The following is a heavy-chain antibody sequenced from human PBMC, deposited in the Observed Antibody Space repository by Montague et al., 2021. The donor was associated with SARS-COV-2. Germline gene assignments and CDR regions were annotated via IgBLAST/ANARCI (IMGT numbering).Heavy chain of an antibody. D-gene: IGHD3-16*01. V-gene: IGHV3-33*01. CDR3: ASAYHDYGLDN. Sequence: SLRLSCAASGITFNRHGMHWVRQAPGKGLEWVAVIWYDGSKRFYSDSVRGRFTISRDNSKNTVSLQMNSLSVEDTAVYYCASAYHDYGLDNWGQGTLVTVSS. J-gene: IGHJ4*02. CDR2: IWYDGSKR. CDR1: GITFNRHG.